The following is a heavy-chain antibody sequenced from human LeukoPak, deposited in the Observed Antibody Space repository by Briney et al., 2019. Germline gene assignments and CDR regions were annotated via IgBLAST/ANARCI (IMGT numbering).Heavy chain of an antibody. V-gene: IGHV4-59*01. CDR3: ARGPQYCSDGSCYSYAFDI. J-gene: IGHJ3*02. D-gene: IGHD2-15*01. CDR2: IHYSGST. CDR1: GGSISTYH. Sequence: SETLSLTCSVSGGSISTYHWSWIRQTPGKGLDWIGYIHYSGSTRYNPSLKSRVTISVDTSKNQFSLKLRSVTAADTAVYYCARGPQYCSDGSCYSYAFDIWGQGTMVTVSS.